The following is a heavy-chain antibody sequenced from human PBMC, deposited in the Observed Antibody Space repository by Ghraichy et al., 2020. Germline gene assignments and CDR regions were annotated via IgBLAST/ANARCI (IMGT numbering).Heavy chain of an antibody. CDR1: RENVSSPD. J-gene: IGHJ6*02. V-gene: IGHV1-2*02. D-gene: IGHD6-13*01. Sequence: ASVKVSCKAGRENVSSPDMNWELLCPLQGVEWMGWINPNSGGTNYAQKFQGRVTMTRDTSIITAYMELSKLRSDDTAVYYCARDLIGQLVLYYGMDVWGQFISVTAAS. CDR2: INPNSGGT. CDR3: ARDLIGQLVLYYGMDV.